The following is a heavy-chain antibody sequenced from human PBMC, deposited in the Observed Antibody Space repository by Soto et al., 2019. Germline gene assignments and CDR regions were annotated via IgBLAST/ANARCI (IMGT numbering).Heavy chain of an antibody. CDR2: ISSSSMTI. CDR3: ARSSIRVGAISDF. Sequence: EVQLVESGGGLVQPGGSLRLSCAASGFIFSSYSMNWVRQAPGKGLEWLSYISSSSMTIYYTDSVKGRFTISRDNAKNSLYLQMDSLRAEDTAVYYCARSSIRVGAISDFWGQGSLVTVSS. J-gene: IGHJ4*02. D-gene: IGHD1-26*01. CDR1: GFIFSSYS. V-gene: IGHV3-48*01.